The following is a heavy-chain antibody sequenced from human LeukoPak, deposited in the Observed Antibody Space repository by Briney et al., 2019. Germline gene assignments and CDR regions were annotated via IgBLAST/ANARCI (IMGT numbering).Heavy chain of an antibody. CDR1: GGSISSSSYY. V-gene: IGHV4-39*07. CDR2: IYYSGST. Sequence: PSETLSLTCTVSGGSISSSSYYWGWIRQPPGKGLEWIGSIYYSGSTYYNPSLKSRVTMSVDTSKNQFSLRLSSVTAADTAVYYCATHSSGWWGYFDYWGQGTLVTVSS. D-gene: IGHD6-19*01. CDR3: ATHSSGWWGYFDY. J-gene: IGHJ4*02.